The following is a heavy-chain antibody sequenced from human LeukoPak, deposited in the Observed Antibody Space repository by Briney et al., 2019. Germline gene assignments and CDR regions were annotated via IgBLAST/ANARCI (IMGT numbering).Heavy chain of an antibody. CDR2: IYYSGST. CDR1: GGSISSYY. J-gene: IGHJ6*02. CDR3: ARQGYYDSSGYYFFPEYYYGMDV. Sequence: PSETLSLTCTVSGGSISSYYWSWIRQPPGKGLEWIGYIYYSGSTNYNPSLKGRVTISVDTSKNQFSLKLSSVTAADTAVYYCARQGYYDSSGYYFFPEYYYGMDVWGQGTTVTVSS. D-gene: IGHD3-22*01. V-gene: IGHV4-59*08.